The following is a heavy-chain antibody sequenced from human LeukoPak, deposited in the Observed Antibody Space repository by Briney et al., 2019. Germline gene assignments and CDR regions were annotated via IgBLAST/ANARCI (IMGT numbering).Heavy chain of an antibody. Sequence: SETLSLTCTVSGGSISSSSYYWGWIRQPPGKGLEWIGSINYSGSTYYNPSLKSRVTISVDTSKNQFSLKLSSVTAADTAVYYCARRPQSYIDVWGKGTTVTVSS. CDR3: ARRPQSYIDV. CDR2: INYSGST. CDR1: GGSISSSSYY. V-gene: IGHV4-39*01. J-gene: IGHJ6*03.